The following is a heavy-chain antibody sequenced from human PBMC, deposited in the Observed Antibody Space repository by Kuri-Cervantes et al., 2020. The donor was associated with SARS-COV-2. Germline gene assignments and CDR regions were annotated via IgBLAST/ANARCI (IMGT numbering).Heavy chain of an antibody. Sequence: GESLKISCAASGFTFSDYYMSWIRQAPGKGLEWVSYISSSSSYTNYADSVKGRFTISRDNAKNSLYLQMNSLRAEDTAVYYCARSEEYAPDYWGQGSLVTVSS. CDR1: GFTFSDYY. D-gene: IGHD2/OR15-2a*01. CDR2: ISSSSSYT. V-gene: IGHV3-11*06. CDR3: ARSEEYAPDY. J-gene: IGHJ4*02.